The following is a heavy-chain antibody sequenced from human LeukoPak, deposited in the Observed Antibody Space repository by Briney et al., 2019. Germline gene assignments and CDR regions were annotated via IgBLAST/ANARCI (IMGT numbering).Heavy chain of an antibody. V-gene: IGHV3-21*01. CDR2: ISRSSAYI. Sequence: PGGSLRLSCAASGFTLSSYSVNWVRQAPGEGLEWVSSISRSSAYIYYADSVKGRFTISRDNAKNSLYLQMNSLRAEDTAVYYCARLFLYAVTGTGRIDWYFDLWGRGTLVTVSS. J-gene: IGHJ2*01. D-gene: IGHD6-19*01. CDR3: ARLFLYAVTGTGRIDWYFDL. CDR1: GFTLSSYS.